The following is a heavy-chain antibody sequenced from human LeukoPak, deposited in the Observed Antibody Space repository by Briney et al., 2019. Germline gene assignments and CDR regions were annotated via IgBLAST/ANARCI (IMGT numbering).Heavy chain of an antibody. CDR2: VSGSGAGT. Sequence: GGSLRLSCAASGLTFSSYAMSWVRQAPGKGLEWVSGVSGSGAGTYYADSVKGRFTISRDNSKNMLYLQMNSLRAEDTAVYYCAKDYSTVTTSWPGDYWGQGTQVTVSS. CDR3: AKDYSTVTTSWPGDY. V-gene: IGHV3-23*01. D-gene: IGHD4-17*01. CDR1: GLTFSSYA. J-gene: IGHJ4*02.